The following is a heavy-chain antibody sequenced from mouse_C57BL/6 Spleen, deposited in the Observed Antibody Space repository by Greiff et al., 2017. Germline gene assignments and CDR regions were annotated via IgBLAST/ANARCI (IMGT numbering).Heavy chain of an antibody. J-gene: IGHJ3*01. CDR1: GFTFTDYY. CDR2: IRNKANGYTT. D-gene: IGHD1-1*01. CDR3: ARPSHYYGSSSWFAY. Sequence: EVKLVESGGGLVQPGGSLSLSCAASGFTFTDYYMSWVRQPPGKALEWLGFIRNKANGYTTEYSASVKGRFTISRDNSQSILYLQMNALRAEDSATYYCARPSHYYGSSSWFAYWGQGALVTVSA. V-gene: IGHV7-3*01.